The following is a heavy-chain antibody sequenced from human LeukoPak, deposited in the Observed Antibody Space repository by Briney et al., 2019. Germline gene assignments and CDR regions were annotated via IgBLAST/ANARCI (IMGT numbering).Heavy chain of an antibody. J-gene: IGHJ4*02. D-gene: IGHD6-6*01. V-gene: IGHV3-21*01. CDR1: GFTFSSYS. CDR3: ARDKQLVQGGGVY. Sequence: GGSLRLSCAASGFTFSSYSMNWVRQAPGKGLEWVSSISSSSSYIYHADSVKGRFTISRDNAKNSLYLQMKSLRAEDTAVYYCARDKQLVQGGGVYCGQGTLVTVSS. CDR2: ISSSSSYI.